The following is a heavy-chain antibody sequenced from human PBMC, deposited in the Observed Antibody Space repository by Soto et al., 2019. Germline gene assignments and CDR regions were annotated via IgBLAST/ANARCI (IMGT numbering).Heavy chain of an antibody. CDR3: ARSVEGHFDY. CDR1: GFTFSVYS. V-gene: IGHV3-48*02. J-gene: IGHJ4*02. D-gene: IGHD6-19*01. CDR2: ITSDTKTI. Sequence: EVQLVESGGDLVQREGSLRLSCVASGFTFSVYSMNWVRQAPGKGLEWFSYITSDTKTIKFADSVKSRFTISRDNAKNSVYLHMNRLRDEDTAVYYCARSVEGHFDYWGQVTVVTVSS.